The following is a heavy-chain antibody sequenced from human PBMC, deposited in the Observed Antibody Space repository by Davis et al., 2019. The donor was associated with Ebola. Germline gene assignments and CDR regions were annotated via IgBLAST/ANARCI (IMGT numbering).Heavy chain of an antibody. CDR2: ISYDGSNK. D-gene: IGHD2-8*01. Sequence: PGGSLRLSCAASGFTFSSYAMHWVRQAPGKGLEWVAVISYDGSNKYYADSVKGRFTISRDNSKNTLYLQMNSLRAEDTAVYYCARDIMEVSAIYYYYGMDVWGQGTTVTVSS. V-gene: IGHV3-30*04. J-gene: IGHJ6*02. CDR1: GFTFSSYA. CDR3: ARDIMEVSAIYYYYGMDV.